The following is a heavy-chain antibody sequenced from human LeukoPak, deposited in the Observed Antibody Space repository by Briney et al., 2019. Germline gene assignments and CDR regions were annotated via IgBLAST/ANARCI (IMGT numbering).Heavy chain of an antibody. CDR2: ISYDGSNK. Sequence: GGSLRLSCAASGFTFSSYAMHWVRQAPGKGLEWVAVISYDGSNKYYADSVKGRFTISRDNSKNTLYLQMNSLRAEDTAVYYCARGYYYDSSGYYFGYWGQGILVTVSS. CDR3: ARGYYYDSSGYYFGY. V-gene: IGHV3-30-3*01. CDR1: GFTFSSYA. J-gene: IGHJ4*02. D-gene: IGHD3-22*01.